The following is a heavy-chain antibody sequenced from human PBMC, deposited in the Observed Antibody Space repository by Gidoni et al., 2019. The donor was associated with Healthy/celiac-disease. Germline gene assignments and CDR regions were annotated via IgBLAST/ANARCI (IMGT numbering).Heavy chain of an antibody. J-gene: IGHJ4*02. CDR2: ISGSGGST. Sequence: EVQLLESGGGLVQPGGSLRLSCAASGFTFSSYAMSWVRQAPGKGLEWVSAISGSGGSTYYADSVKGRFTISRDNSKNTLYLQMNSLRAEDTAVYYCAKRRDSSGYYFAGNHFDYWGQGTLVTVSS. V-gene: IGHV3-23*01. CDR1: GFTFSSYA. CDR3: AKRRDSSGYYFAGNHFDY. D-gene: IGHD3-22*01.